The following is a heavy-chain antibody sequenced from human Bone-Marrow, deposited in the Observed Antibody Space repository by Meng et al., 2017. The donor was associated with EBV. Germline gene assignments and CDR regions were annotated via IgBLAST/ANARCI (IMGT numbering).Heavy chain of an antibody. CDR3: ARVRGSDYTDYSLDY. CDR1: GASINSGDDS. CDR2: IYHSGST. J-gene: IGHJ4*02. D-gene: IGHD4-11*01. Sequence: QLQLQDSCSGLLKASQTLSLSCAVSGASINSGDDSWTWIRQPPGRGLEWIGYIYHSGSTHYNPSLKSRVTISVDRSKNQFSLQLTSVTAADTAVYFCARVRGSDYTDYSLDYWGQGTLVTVSS. V-gene: IGHV4-30-2*01.